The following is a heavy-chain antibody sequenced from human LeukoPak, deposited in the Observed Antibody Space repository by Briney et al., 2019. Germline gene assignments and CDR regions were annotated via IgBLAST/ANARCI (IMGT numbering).Heavy chain of an antibody. Sequence: ASVKVSCKASGYTFTSYDINWVRQATGQGLKWMGWMTPNSGNTGYAQKFQGRVTMTRNTSISTAYMELSSLRSEDTAVYYCARGPVYCSSTSCDYYYYMDVWGKGTTVTVSS. J-gene: IGHJ6*03. D-gene: IGHD2-2*01. V-gene: IGHV1-8*01. CDR3: ARGPVYCSSTSCDYYYYMDV. CDR2: MTPNSGNT. CDR1: GYTFTSYD.